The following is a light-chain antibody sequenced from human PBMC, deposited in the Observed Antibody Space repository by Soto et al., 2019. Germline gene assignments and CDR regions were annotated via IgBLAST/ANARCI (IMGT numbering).Light chain of an antibody. CDR2: GAS. CDR1: QSISRC. CDR3: QQYNNWPGA. V-gene: IGKV3-15*01. J-gene: IGKJ5*01. Sequence: EIALTQSPVTLSLSPGERATLSCRASQSISRCLAWYQQKPGQAPRLLIHGASTRATGFPARFSGSGSGTDFTLTISSLQSEDFAVYYCQQYNNWPGAFGQGTRLEIK.